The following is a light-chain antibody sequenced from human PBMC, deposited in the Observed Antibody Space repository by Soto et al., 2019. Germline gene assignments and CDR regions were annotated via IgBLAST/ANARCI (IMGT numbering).Light chain of an antibody. CDR2: WAS. CDR1: QSVLYSSNNKNY. V-gene: IGKV4-1*01. Sequence: IFMTQSPDSLAVSLGERATINCKSSQSVLYSSNNKNYLAWYQQKSGQPPKLLIYWASTRESGVPDRFSGSGSGTDFTLTISSMQAEAVAAYFCQQYYSTPLTLGGGTKVDIK. J-gene: IGKJ4*01. CDR3: QQYYSTPLT.